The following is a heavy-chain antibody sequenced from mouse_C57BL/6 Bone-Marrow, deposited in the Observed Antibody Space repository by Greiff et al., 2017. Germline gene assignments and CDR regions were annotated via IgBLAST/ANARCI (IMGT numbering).Heavy chain of an antibody. CDR3: AREPLLWLRRRGVGTSYYFDY. Sequence: VQLQQPGAELVKPGASVKLSCKASGYTFTSYWMHWVKQRPGRGLEWIGRIDPNSGGTKYNEKFKSKATLTVDKPSSTAYMQLRSLTSEDSAVYDCAREPLLWLRRRGVGTSYYFDYWGQGTTLTVSS. CDR2: IDPNSGGT. J-gene: IGHJ2*01. D-gene: IGHD2-2*01. V-gene: IGHV1-72*01. CDR1: GYTFTSYW.